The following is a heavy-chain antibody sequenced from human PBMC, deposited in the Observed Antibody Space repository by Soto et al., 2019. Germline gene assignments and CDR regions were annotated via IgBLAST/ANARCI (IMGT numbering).Heavy chain of an antibody. J-gene: IGHJ4*02. Sequence: GASVKVSCKASGYTFTSYYMHWVRQAPGQGLEWMGIINPSGGSTSYAQKFQGRVTMTRDTSTSTVYMELSSLRSEDTAVYYCARSRRTCSGDYCYSEFDYWGQGTQVTVSS. CDR3: ARSRRTCSGDYCYSEFDY. CDR2: INPSGGST. V-gene: IGHV1-46*01. CDR1: GYTFTSYY. D-gene: IGHD2-15*01.